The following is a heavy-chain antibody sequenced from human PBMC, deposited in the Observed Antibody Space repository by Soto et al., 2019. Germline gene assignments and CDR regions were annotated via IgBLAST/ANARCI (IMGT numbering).Heavy chain of an antibody. CDR1: GFSLRSDW. V-gene: IGHV3-7*01. J-gene: IGHJ3*02. CDR3: GTDRWGGAFDM. D-gene: IGHD3-10*01. CDR2: IKEDGNVK. Sequence: EVQVVESGGGLVQPGGSLRLSCAAIGFSLRSDWMAWVRQIPGKGLEFVANIKEDGNVKNYVDSVKGRFSISRDNDKNSLYLQMNSLRAEDTAVYYCGTDRWGGAFDMWGQGTTVTVSS.